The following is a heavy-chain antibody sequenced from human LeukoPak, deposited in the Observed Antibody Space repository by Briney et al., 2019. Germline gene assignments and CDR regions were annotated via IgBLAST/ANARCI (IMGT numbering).Heavy chain of an antibody. CDR2: IYPGDSDT. V-gene: IGHV5-51*01. CDR1: GYSSTTYW. Sequence: GESLKISCKGSGYSSTTYWFGWVRQMPGKGLEWMGIIYPGDSDTRYSPSFQGQVTISADKSISTAYLQWSSLKASDTAMYYCAKQSSGPSFDYWGQGTLVTVSS. J-gene: IGHJ4*02. CDR3: AKQSSGPSFDY.